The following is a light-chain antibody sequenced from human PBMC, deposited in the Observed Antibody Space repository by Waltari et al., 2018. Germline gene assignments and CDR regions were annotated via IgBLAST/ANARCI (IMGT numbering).Light chain of an antibody. CDR1: QTISSY. Sequence: DIQMTQSPSSLSASVGDRVTITCRASQTISSYLAWYQQTPGKVPKLLIYAASSLESGVPSRFSGSGSGTEFTLIISSLQPEDFATYYCQQHNSHPWTFGQGTKVEIK. J-gene: IGKJ1*01. V-gene: IGKV1-17*03. CDR3: QQHNSHPWT. CDR2: AAS.